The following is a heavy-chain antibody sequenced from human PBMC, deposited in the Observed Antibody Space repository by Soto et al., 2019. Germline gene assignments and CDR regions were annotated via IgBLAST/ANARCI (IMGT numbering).Heavy chain of an antibody. Sequence: QVQLVQSGAEVKKPGSSVKVSCKASGGTFSSYTISWVRQAPGQGLEWMGRIIPILGIANYAQKCQGRVTITADKSTSTAYMELSSLRSEDTAVYYCARDHVAAAGRRYFDYWGQGTLVTVSS. CDR3: ARDHVAAAGRRYFDY. D-gene: IGHD6-13*01. CDR2: IIPILGIA. V-gene: IGHV1-69*08. CDR1: GGTFSSYT. J-gene: IGHJ4*02.